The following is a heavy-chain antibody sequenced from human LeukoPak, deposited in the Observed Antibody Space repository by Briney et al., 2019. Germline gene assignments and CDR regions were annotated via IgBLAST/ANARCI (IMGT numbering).Heavy chain of an antibody. J-gene: IGHJ4*02. V-gene: IGHV3-21*01. CDR1: GSTSSSLR. CDR2: ISSSSSYI. D-gene: IGHD3-16*01. Sequence: GGPLNPSLEASGSTSSSLRMNWFRKLPGKGREGSQSISSSSSYIYYADSVKGRFTISRDNAKNSLYLQMNSLRAEDTAVYYCARDPLGAPYYFDYWGQGTLVTVSS. CDR3: ARDPLGAPYYFDY.